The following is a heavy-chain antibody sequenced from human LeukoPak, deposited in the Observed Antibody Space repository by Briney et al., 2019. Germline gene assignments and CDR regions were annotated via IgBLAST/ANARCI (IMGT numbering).Heavy chain of an antibody. Sequence: GRSLRLPCAASGFTFSSYGMHWVRQAPGKGLEWVAVISFDGRNIYYADSVKGRFTISRDNSKNTLYLQMNSLRAEDTAVYYCARDRGSGRVRGVIINYWGQGTLVTVSS. CDR3: ARDRGSGRVRGVIINY. CDR2: ISFDGRNI. J-gene: IGHJ4*02. V-gene: IGHV3-30*03. D-gene: IGHD3-10*01. CDR1: GFTFSSYG.